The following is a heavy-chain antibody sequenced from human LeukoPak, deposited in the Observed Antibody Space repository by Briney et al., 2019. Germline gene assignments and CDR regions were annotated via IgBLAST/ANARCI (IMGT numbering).Heavy chain of an antibody. Sequence: PGGSLRLSCAASGLTFDDYGMSWVRQAPGKGLEWVSGINWNGGSTGYADSVKGRFTISRDNAKNSLYLQMNSLRAEDTAVYYCAKDLSALRYFDWIEGDAFDIWGQGTMVTVSS. V-gene: IGHV3-20*04. J-gene: IGHJ3*02. CDR3: AKDLSALRYFDWIEGDAFDI. D-gene: IGHD3-9*01. CDR1: GLTFDDYG. CDR2: INWNGGST.